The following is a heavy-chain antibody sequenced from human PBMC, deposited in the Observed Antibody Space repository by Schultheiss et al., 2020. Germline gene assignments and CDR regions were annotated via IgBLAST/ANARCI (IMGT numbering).Heavy chain of an antibody. J-gene: IGHJ4*02. CDR1: GYTFTGYY. CDR3: ARDRRSYYGSGSAFDY. CDR2: INPSGGST. V-gene: IGHV1-46*01. Sequence: ASVKVSCKASGYTFTGYYMHWVRQAPGQGLEWMGIINPSGGSTSYAQKFQGRVTMTRDTSTSTVYMELSSLRSDDTAVYYCARDRRSYYGSGSAFDYWGQGTLVTVSS. D-gene: IGHD3-10*01.